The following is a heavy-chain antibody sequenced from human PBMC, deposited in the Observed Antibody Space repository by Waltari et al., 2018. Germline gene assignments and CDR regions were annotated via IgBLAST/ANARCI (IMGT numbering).Heavy chain of an antibody. V-gene: IGHV1-24*01. J-gene: IGHJ4*02. CDR2: FDPEDGET. CDR3: AIRYSAAEHYYFDY. D-gene: IGHD6-13*01. Sequence: QVQLVQSGAQVKTPGASVPVSCKVSGDTLTDLPMHWLSTAPGTGLEWMGGFDPEDGETIYAQKFQGRVTMTEDTSTDTAYMELSSLRSEDTAVYYCAIRYSAAEHYYFDYWGQGTLVTVSS. CDR1: GDTLTDLP.